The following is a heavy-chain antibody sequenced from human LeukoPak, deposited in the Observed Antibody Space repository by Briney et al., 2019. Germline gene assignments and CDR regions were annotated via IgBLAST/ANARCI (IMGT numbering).Heavy chain of an antibody. Sequence: GGSLRLSCAASGFIVSSNYMSWVRQAPGKGLECVSLMYSGGGTYYGDSVKGRFTISRDKSKNTLYLQMNSLRGEDTAVYYCAKDLGWIQLWFDYRGQGTLVTVSS. V-gene: IGHV3-53*01. CDR2: MYSGGGT. D-gene: IGHD5-18*01. J-gene: IGHJ4*02. CDR1: GFIVSSNY. CDR3: AKDLGWIQLWFDY.